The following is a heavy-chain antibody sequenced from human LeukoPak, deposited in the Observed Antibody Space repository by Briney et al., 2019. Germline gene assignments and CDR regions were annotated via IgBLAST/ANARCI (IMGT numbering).Heavy chain of an antibody. Sequence: PGGSLRLSCVASGFDFKKYEMNWVRQAPGKGLEWISYVSTSGSTPFYADSVKGRFTISRDNAKNSLYLQMNSLRAEDTAIYYCAKPDGSGYSFDSWGQGALVTVSS. CDR1: GFDFKKYE. V-gene: IGHV3-48*03. J-gene: IGHJ4*02. CDR3: AKPDGSGYSFDS. CDR2: VSTSGSTP. D-gene: IGHD5-12*01.